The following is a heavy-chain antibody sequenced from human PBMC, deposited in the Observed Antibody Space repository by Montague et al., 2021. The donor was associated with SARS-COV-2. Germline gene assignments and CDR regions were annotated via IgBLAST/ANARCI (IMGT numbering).Heavy chain of an antibody. J-gene: IGHJ4*02. D-gene: IGHD6-13*01. Sequence: SETLSLTCTVSGGSVSSGGYYWSWIRQPPGKGLEWIGYIYYGGSTNYNPSLKSQVTISLDTSKNQFSLKLTSVTAADTAVYYCARVSLAAAATRSDYWGQGTLVTVSS. V-gene: IGHV4-61*08. CDR1: GGSVSSGGYY. CDR2: IYYGGST. CDR3: ARVSLAAAATRSDY.